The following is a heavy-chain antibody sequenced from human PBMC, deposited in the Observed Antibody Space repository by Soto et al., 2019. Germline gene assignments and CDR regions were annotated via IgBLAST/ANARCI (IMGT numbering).Heavy chain of an antibody. J-gene: IGHJ3*02. CDR3: AKSELRFLEWLFDAFDI. V-gene: IGHV3-30*18. Sequence: VGSLRLSCAASGFTFSSYGMHWVRQAPGKGLEWVAVISYDGSNKYYADSVKGRFTISRDNSKNTLYLQMNSLRAEDTAVYYCAKSELRFLEWLFDAFDIWGQGTMVTVSS. CDR2: ISYDGSNK. D-gene: IGHD3-3*01. CDR1: GFTFSSYG.